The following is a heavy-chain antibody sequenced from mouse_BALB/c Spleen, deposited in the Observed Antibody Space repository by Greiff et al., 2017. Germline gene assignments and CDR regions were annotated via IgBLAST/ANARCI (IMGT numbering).Heavy chain of an antibody. CDR3: AREGNPNYYAMDY. J-gene: IGHJ4*01. CDR2: ISDGGSYT. Sequence: EVQRVESGGGLVKPGGSLKLSCAASGFTFSDYYMYWVRQTPEKRLEWVATISDGGSYTYYPDSVKGRFTISRDNAKNNLYLQMSSLKSEDTAMYYCAREGNPNYYAMDYWGQGTSVTVSS. V-gene: IGHV5-4*02. CDR1: GFTFSDYY.